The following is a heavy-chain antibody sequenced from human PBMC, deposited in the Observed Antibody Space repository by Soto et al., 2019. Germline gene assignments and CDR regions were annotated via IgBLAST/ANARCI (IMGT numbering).Heavy chain of an antibody. V-gene: IGHV3-15*01. CDR2: LKSKTDGGTT. Sequence: GGSLRLSCAASGFTFSNACMTWVRQAPGKGLEWVGRLKSKTDGGTTDYAAPVKGRFTISRDDSKNTLYLQMTSLDTEDTAVYYCTYSPYGSYFDYWGQGTLVTVSS. D-gene: IGHD4-17*01. J-gene: IGHJ4*02. CDR1: GFTFSNAC. CDR3: TYSPYGSYFDY.